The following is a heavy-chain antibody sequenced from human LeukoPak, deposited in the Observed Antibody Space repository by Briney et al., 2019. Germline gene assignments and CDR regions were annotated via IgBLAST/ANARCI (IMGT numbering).Heavy chain of an antibody. D-gene: IGHD5-18*01. CDR1: VGSFSDYS. CDR2: INHSGIA. J-gene: IGHJ6*03. CDR3: ARQSNGYSYGYYYYYYYMDV. V-gene: IGHV4-34*01. Sequence: SETLSLTCAVYVGSFSDYSWSWIRQPPGKGLEWIGEINHSGIANYNPSLKSRVTISVDPSKNQFSLKVTYVTAADTAVYYCARQSNGYSYGYYYYYYYMDVWGKGTTVTVSS.